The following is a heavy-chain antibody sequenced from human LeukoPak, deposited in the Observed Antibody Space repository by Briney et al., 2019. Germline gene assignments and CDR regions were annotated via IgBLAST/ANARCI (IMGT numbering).Heavy chain of an antibody. CDR3: ARALTEVEGSKYYFDY. D-gene: IGHD3-3*01. Sequence: PGGSLRLSCATSGFTFTNYWMNWVRQAPGKGLEWVANIKQDGSEKYYADSVKGRFTISRDNAKNSLYLQMNSLRAEDTAVYYCARALTEVEGSKYYFDYWGQGTLVTVSS. CDR1: GFTFTNYW. V-gene: IGHV3-7*01. CDR2: IKQDGSEK. J-gene: IGHJ4*02.